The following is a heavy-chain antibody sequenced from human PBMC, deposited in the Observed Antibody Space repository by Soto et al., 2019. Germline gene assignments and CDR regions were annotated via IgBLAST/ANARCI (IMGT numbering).Heavy chain of an antibody. CDR2: IYYSGST. CDR1: GGSISSGGYY. V-gene: IGHV4-31*03. J-gene: IGHJ6*02. Sequence: QVQLQESGPGLVKPSQTLSLTCTVSGGSISSGGYYWSWIRQHPGKGLEWIGYIYYSGSTYYNPSLKSRVTISVDTSKNQFSLKLSSVTAADTAVYYCARECMVRGYYYYYGMDVWGQGTTVTVSS. CDR3: ARECMVRGYYYYYGMDV. D-gene: IGHD3-10*01.